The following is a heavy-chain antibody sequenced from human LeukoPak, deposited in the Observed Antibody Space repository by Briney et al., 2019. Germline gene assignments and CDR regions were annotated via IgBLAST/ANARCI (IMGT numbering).Heavy chain of an antibody. J-gene: IGHJ6*02. Sequence: SETLSLTCTVSGGSISSSSYYWGWIRQPPGMGLEWIGSIYYSGSTYYNPSLKSRVTISVDTSKNQFSLKLSSVTAADTAVYYCARAYYYDSSGYSNYYYYGMDVWGQGTTVTVSS. V-gene: IGHV4-39*01. CDR2: IYYSGST. CDR1: GGSISSSSYY. CDR3: ARAYYYDSSGYSNYYYYGMDV. D-gene: IGHD3-22*01.